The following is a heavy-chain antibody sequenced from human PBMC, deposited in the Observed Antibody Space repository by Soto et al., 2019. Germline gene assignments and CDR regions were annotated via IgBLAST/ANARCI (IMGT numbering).Heavy chain of an antibody. D-gene: IGHD2-15*01. J-gene: IGHJ4*02. CDR1: GGSISSGDYY. CDR3: ARVGSDGDYCDY. CDR2: IYYSGST. V-gene: IGHV4-30-4*01. Sequence: QVQLQESGPGLVKPSQSLSLTYTVSGGSISSGDYYWSWLCQPPGKGLEWIGYIYYSGSTYYNPSLKSRDTMTVGTSNNQFALKLSSVTAADRAVYYCARVGSDGDYCDYWGQGTLVTVSS.